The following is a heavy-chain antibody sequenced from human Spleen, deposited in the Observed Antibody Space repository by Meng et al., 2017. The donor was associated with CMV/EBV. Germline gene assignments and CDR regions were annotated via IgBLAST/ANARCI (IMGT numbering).Heavy chain of an antibody. CDR1: GLNFSDYY. D-gene: IGHD4-11*01. CDR3: ARAHSKVVDY. Sequence: GESLKISCAAPGLNFSDYYMSWIRQAPGKGLEWVSYISSSGSTIYYADSVKGRFTISRDNAKNSLYLQMNSLRAEDTAVYYCARAHSKVVDYWGQGTLVTVSS. V-gene: IGHV3-11*04. J-gene: IGHJ4*02. CDR2: ISSSGSTI.